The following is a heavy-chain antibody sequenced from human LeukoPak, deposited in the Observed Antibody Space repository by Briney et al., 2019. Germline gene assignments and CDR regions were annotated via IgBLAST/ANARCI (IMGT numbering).Heavy chain of an antibody. V-gene: IGHV4-4*07. CDR3: ARLDLVRGVIISELSSS. D-gene: IGHD3-10*01. Sequence: GXGLEWIXXIYTSATTNYNPSLKSRVTISVDTSKNQFSLKLSSVTAADTAVYYCARLDLVRGVIISELSSSWGQGTLVTVSS. CDR2: IYTSATT. J-gene: IGHJ4*02.